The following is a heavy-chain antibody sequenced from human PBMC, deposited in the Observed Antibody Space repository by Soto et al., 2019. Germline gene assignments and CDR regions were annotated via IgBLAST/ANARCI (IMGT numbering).Heavy chain of an antibody. Sequence: QVQLVQSGSEVKKPGSSVKVSCKVSGGTFSTYAISWVRQAPGQGLEWMGGIIPVFRAPDYAQKFQGRVTITAAESARTAFMELTGLGFEDTAVYYWARDKDRLRLGGHYCYSADVWGQGTTVTVSS. D-gene: IGHD5-12*01. CDR3: ARDKDRLRLGGHYCYSADV. J-gene: IGHJ6*02. CDR1: GGTFSTYA. CDR2: IIPVFRAP. V-gene: IGHV1-69*12.